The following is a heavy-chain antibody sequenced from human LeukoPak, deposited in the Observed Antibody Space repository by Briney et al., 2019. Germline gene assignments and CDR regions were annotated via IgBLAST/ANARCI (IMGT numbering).Heavy chain of an antibody. J-gene: IGHJ4*02. CDR3: AREWVGPSFDY. D-gene: IGHD1-26*01. V-gene: IGHV3-7*01. Sequence: TGGSLRLSCAASGFTFSSYWMSWVRQAPGKGLEWVANIKQDGSEKSYVDSVKGRFTISRDNTKNSLYLQMNSLRAEDTAVYFCAREWVGPSFDYWGQGTLVTVSS. CDR1: GFTFSSYW. CDR2: IKQDGSEK.